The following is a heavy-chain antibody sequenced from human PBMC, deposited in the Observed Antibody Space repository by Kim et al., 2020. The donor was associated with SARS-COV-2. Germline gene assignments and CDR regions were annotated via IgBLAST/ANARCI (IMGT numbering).Heavy chain of an antibody. J-gene: IGHJ4*02. CDR3: VRDRESSGSYLDF. D-gene: IGHD3-10*01. V-gene: IGHV3-30*01. Sequence: KYADSVKPRFTISRDNSRYTLYLQMHSLSPEDTALYFCVRDRESSGSYLDFWGQGTRVTVSS.